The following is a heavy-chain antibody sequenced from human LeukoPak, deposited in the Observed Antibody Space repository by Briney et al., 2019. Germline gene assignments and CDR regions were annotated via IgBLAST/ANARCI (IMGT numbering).Heavy chain of an antibody. Sequence: GGSLRLSCGVFGFTFSTSAMSWVRQAPGKGLEGVSGIRAGDDTTYYVDSVKGRFTVSRDNSKHTLYLQMSSLRVEDTAVYYCRFYTSGSDYWGQGALVTVSS. CDR3: RFYTSGSDY. CDR2: IRAGDDTT. J-gene: IGHJ4*02. D-gene: IGHD6-19*01. CDR1: GFTFSTSA. V-gene: IGHV3-23*01.